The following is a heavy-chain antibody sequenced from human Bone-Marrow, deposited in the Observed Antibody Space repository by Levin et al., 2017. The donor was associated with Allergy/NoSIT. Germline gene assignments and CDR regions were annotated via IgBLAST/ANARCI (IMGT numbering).Heavy chain of an antibody. CDR2: ISWNSGSI. D-gene: IGHD3-22*01. CDR1: GFTFDDYA. J-gene: IGHJ3*02. V-gene: IGHV3-9*01. CDR3: AKDFLTMIVAKGWDAFDS. Sequence: GGSLRLSCAASGFTFDDYAMHWVRQAPGKGLEWVSGISWNSGSIGYADSVKGRFTISRDNAKNSLYLQMNSLRAEDTALYYCAKDFLTMIVAKGWDAFDSWGQGTMVTVSS.